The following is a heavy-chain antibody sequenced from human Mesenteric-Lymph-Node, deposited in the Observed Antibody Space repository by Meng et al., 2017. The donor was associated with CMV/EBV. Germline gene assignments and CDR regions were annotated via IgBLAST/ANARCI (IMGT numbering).Heavy chain of an antibody. CDR3: ARDAGYYEH. CDR2: IAWHSNTV. V-gene: IGHV3-9*01. CDR1: GFTFNKHD. J-gene: IGHJ1*01. Sequence: SLKISCAASGFTFNKHDMHWVRQAPGKGLEWVSGIAWHSNTVTYADSVKGRFTISRDNAKNSLYLQMNSLRAEDTAVYYCARDAGYYEHWGQGTLVTVSS.